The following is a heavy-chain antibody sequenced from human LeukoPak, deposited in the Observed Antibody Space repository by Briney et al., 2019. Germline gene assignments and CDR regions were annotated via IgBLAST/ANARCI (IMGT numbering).Heavy chain of an antibody. CDR2: INWNGGRT. CDR3: VRDGAGGGSYYGDC. J-gene: IGHJ4*02. Sequence: PGGSLRLSCAASGFTFSSYAMHWVRQAPGKGLEWVSGINWNGGRTDYADSVKGRFTISRDDARSSLHLQMNSLRGEDTALYYCVRDGAGGGSYYGDCWGQGTLVSVSS. D-gene: IGHD1-26*01. V-gene: IGHV3-20*04. CDR1: GFTFSSYA.